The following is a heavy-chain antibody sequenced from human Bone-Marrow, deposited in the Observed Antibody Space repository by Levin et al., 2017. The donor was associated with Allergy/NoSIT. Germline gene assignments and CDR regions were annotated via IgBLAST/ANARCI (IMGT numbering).Heavy chain of an antibody. V-gene: IGHV3-30-3*01. J-gene: IGHJ4*02. CDR1: GFTFNSYA. D-gene: IGHD3-9*01. CDR2: ISYDGSNK. Sequence: PGESLKISCAASGFTFNSYAMHWVRQAPGKGLEWVAVISYDGSNKYYAESVKGRFTISRDNSKNTLYLQMNSLRAEDTAVYYCARAGGYYDILTGYQRGYFDYWGQGTLVTVSS. CDR3: ARAGGYYDILTGYQRGYFDY.